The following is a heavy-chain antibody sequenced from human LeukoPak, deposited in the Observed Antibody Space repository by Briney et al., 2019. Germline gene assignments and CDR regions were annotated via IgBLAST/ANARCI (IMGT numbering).Heavy chain of an antibody. CDR2: INHSGST. CDR1: GGSFSGYY. CDR3: ARTPRIAVAKRWFDP. V-gene: IGHV4-34*01. Sequence: PSETLSLTCAVYGGSFSGYYWSWIRQPPGKGLERIGEINHSGSTNYNPSLKSRVTISVDTSKNQFSLKLSSVTAADTAVYYCARTPRIAVAKRWFDPWGQGTLVTVSS. D-gene: IGHD6-19*01. J-gene: IGHJ5*02.